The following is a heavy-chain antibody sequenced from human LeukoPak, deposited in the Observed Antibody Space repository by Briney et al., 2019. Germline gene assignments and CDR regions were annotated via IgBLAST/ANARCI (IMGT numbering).Heavy chain of an antibody. CDR3: AKEEMPHAFDL. J-gene: IGHJ3*01. Sequence: GGSLRLSCAASGFSFRRYAMNWVRQAPGRGLEWVAVISGPGPSTVYADSVKGRFTISRDNSKNTLFLRLDSLRVEDTAIYYCAKEEMPHAFDLWGPGTMVTVSS. CDR2: ISGPGPST. CDR1: GFSFRRYA. V-gene: IGHV3-23*01. D-gene: IGHD5-24*01.